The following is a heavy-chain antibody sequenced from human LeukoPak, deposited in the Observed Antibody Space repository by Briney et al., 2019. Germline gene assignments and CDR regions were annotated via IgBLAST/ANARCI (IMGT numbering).Heavy chain of an antibody. CDR3: ASYLYYDSSGYYVGPGRLDAFDI. CDR1: GFTFSSYW. J-gene: IGHJ3*02. CDR2: IKQDGSEK. D-gene: IGHD3-22*01. V-gene: IGHV3-7*01. Sequence: GGSLRLSCAASGFTFSSYWMSWVRQAPGKGLEWVANIKQDGSEKYYVDSVKGRFTISRDNAKNSLYLQMNSLRAEDTAVYYCASYLYYDSSGYYVGPGRLDAFDIWGQGTMVTVSS.